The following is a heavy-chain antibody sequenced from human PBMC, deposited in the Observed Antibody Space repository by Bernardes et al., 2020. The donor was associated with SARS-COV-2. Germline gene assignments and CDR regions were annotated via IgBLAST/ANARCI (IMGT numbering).Heavy chain of an antibody. CDR2: ISWNSGRT. V-gene: IGHV3-9*01. D-gene: IGHD3-22*01. CDR3: AKDDYYDSSGYYSW. Sequence: GGSLRLSCAASGFTFDDYAMHWVRQAPGKGLEWVSGISWNSGRTDYADSVKGRFTISRDKAKNSLYLQMNSLRVEDTALYYCAKDDYYDSSGYYSWWGQGILVTVSS. CDR1: GFTFDDYA. J-gene: IGHJ4*02.